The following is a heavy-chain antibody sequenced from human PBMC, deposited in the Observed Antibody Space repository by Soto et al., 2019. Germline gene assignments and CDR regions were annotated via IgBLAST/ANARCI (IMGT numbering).Heavy chain of an antibody. V-gene: IGHV3-30*18. Sequence: GGSLRLCCAASGFTFSSYGMHWVRQAPGKGLEWVAVISYDGSNKYYADSVKGRFTISRDNSKNTLYLQMNSLRAEDTAVYYCAKLNFDYWGQGTLVTVSS. CDR2: ISYDGSNK. CDR1: GFTFSSYG. CDR3: AKLNFDY. J-gene: IGHJ4*02.